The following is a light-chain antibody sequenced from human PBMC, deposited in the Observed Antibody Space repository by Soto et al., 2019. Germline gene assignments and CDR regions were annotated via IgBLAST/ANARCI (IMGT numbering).Light chain of an antibody. J-gene: IGKJ1*01. Sequence: DIQMTQSPSTLSASVGDRVTITCRASQSIDTWLAWHQQKPGQVPKLLISKASSLESGVPSRFSGSGSGTEFTLTISSLRPDDSATYYCQQYNSYRAFGQGTKVDIK. CDR3: QQYNSYRA. CDR1: QSIDTW. CDR2: KAS. V-gene: IGKV1-5*03.